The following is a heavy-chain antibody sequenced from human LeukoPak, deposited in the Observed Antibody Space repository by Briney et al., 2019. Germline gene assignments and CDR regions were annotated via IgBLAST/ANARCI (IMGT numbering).Heavy chain of an antibody. CDR3: TPYGY. J-gene: IGHJ4*02. CDR1: GFTFGDYA. CDR2: IRSKAYGGTT. V-gene: IGHV3-49*04. Sequence: QPGRSLRLSCTASGFTFGDYAMSWVRQAPGKGLEWVGFIRSKAYGGTTEYAAYVKGRFTISRDDSKSIAYLQMNSLKTEDTAVYYCTPYGYWGQGTLVTVSS. D-gene: IGHD3-16*01.